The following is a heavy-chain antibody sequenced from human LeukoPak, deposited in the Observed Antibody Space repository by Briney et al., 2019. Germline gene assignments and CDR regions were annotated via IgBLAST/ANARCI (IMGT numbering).Heavy chain of an antibody. CDR3: ASARGSSGYYPDY. J-gene: IGHJ4*02. V-gene: IGHV3-30-3*01. CDR1: GFTFSSYA. D-gene: IGHD3-22*01. Sequence: GRSLRLSCAASGFTFSSYAMHWVRQAPGKGLEWVAVISYDGSNKYYADSVKGRFTISRDNSKHTLYLQMNSLRAEDTAVYYCASARGSSGYYPDYWGQGTLVTVSS. CDR2: ISYDGSNK.